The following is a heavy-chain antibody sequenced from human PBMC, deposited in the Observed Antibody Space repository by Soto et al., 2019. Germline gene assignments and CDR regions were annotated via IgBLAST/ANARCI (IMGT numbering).Heavy chain of an antibody. Sequence: QLQLQESGPGLVKPSETLSLTCTVSGGSISSSSYYWGWIRQPPGKGLEWIGSIYYSGSTYYNPSLKSRVTISVDTSKNQFSLKLSSVTAADTAVYYCARRSEFLRAHYYYYYGMDVWGQGTTVTVSS. CDR3: ARRSEFLRAHYYYYYGMDV. D-gene: IGHD1-26*01. V-gene: IGHV4-39*01. J-gene: IGHJ6*02. CDR2: IYYSGST. CDR1: GGSISSSSYY.